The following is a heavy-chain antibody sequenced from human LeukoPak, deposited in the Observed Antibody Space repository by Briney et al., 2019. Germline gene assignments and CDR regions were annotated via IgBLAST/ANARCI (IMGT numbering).Heavy chain of an antibody. Sequence: SETLSLTCTVSGGSISSYYWSWIRQPPGKGLEWIGYIYYSGSTNYNPSLKSRVTISVDTSKNQFSLKLSSVTAADTAVYYCARDLGWNWFDPWGQGTLVTVSS. J-gene: IGHJ5*02. V-gene: IGHV4-59*01. CDR1: GGSISSYY. CDR2: IYYSGST. D-gene: IGHD2-15*01. CDR3: ARDLGWNWFDP.